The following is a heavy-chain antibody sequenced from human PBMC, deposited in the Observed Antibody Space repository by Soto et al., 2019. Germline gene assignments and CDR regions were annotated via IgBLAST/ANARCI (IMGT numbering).Heavy chain of an antibody. CDR3: ARIPYCSGGRKCYAFDI. J-gene: IGHJ3*02. V-gene: IGHV4-59*01. CDR1: GGSISSYY. CDR2: IYYSGST. Sequence: PSETLSLTCTVSGGSISSYYWSWIRQPPGKGLEWIGYIYYSGSTNYNPSLKSRVTISVDTSKNQFSLKLSSVTAADTAVYYCARIPYCSGGRKCYAFDIWGQGTMVTVSS. D-gene: IGHD2-15*01.